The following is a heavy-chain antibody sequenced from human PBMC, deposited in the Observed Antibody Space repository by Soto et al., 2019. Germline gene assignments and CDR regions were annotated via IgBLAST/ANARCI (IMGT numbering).Heavy chain of an antibody. J-gene: IGHJ4*02. Sequence: QVQLVQSGAEVKKPGASVKVSCKASGYTFTSYGIRWVRQAPGQGLEWMGWISAYNGNTNHAQNLQGRVTVTTDTSTSTDYMELRSLRSDDTAVYYCAREAAAGTLDYWGQGTLVTVSS. V-gene: IGHV1-18*01. CDR3: AREAAAGTLDY. D-gene: IGHD6-13*01. CDR2: ISAYNGNT. CDR1: GYTFTSYG.